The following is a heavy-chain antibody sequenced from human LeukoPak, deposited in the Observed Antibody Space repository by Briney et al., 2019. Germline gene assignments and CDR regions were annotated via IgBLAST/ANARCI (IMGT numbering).Heavy chain of an antibody. D-gene: IGHD3-22*01. CDR3: ARKSSGYYYVFDY. Sequence: ASVKVSCKVSGYTLTELSMHWVRQAPGKGLEWMGGFDPEDGETIYAQKFQGRVTMTRDTSISTAYMELSRLRSDDTAVYYCARKSSGYYYVFDYWGQGTLVTVSS. CDR2: FDPEDGET. V-gene: IGHV1-24*01. CDR1: GYTLTELS. J-gene: IGHJ4*02.